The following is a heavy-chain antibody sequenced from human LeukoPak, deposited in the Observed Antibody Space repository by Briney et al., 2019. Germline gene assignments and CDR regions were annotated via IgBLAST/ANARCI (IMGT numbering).Heavy chain of an antibody. D-gene: IGHD2-15*01. Sequence: ASVKVSCKASGYTLISYAISWVRQAPGQGLEWMGWITAYNGYTTYAQKLQGRVTMTTDTSTNTAYMELRSLKSDDTAVYYCARGDCSGGSYYLPEYLQHWGQGTLVTVSS. V-gene: IGHV1-18*01. J-gene: IGHJ1*01. CDR1: GYTLISYA. CDR3: ARGDCSGGSYYLPEYLQH. CDR2: ITAYNGYT.